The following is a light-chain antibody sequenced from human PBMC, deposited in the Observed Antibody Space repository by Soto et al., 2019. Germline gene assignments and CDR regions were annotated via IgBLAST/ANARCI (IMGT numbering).Light chain of an antibody. CDR1: SSDVGVYNY. CDR3: GSYTSGNTGV. V-gene: IGLV2-14*03. Sequence: QSALTQPASVSGSPGQSITISCTGTSSDVGVYNYVSWYQQHPGKVPKLIIFDVSHRPSRVSNRFSGSKSGNTASLTISGLQAEDEADYYCGSYTSGNTGVFGGGTKLTVL. J-gene: IGLJ2*01. CDR2: DVS.